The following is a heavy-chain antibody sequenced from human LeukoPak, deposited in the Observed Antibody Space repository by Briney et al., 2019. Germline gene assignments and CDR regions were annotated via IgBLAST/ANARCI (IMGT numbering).Heavy chain of an antibody. V-gene: IGHV3-74*01. D-gene: IGHD6-6*01. CDR1: GFTFNSYW. CDR3: ARSIAARSFDY. CDR2: INSDGSST. J-gene: IGHJ4*02. Sequence: GGSLRLSCAASGFTFNSYWMHWVRQAPGKGLVWVSRINSDGSSTNYADSVKGRFTISRDNAKNTLYLQMNSLRAEDTAVYYCARSIAARSFDYWGQGTLVTVSS.